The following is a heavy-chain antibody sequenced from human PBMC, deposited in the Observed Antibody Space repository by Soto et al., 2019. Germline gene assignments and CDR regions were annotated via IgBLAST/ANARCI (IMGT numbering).Heavy chain of an antibody. V-gene: IGHV4-34*01. CDR3: ARGHSSSDTNWFDP. D-gene: IGHD6-6*01. CDR1: GGSFSGYY. J-gene: IGHJ5*02. CDR2: INHSGST. Sequence: SETLSLTCAVYGGSFSGYYWSWIRQPPGKGLEWIGEINHSGSTNYNPSLKSRVTISVDTSKNQFSLKLSSVTAADTAVYYCARGHSSSDTNWFDPWGQGTLVTVSS.